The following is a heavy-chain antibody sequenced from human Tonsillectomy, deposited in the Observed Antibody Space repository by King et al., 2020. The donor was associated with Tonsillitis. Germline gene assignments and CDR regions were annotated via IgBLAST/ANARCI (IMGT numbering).Heavy chain of an antibody. CDR1: GFSFRSYS. D-gene: IGHD3-9*01. CDR2: ISGSGSTI. V-gene: IGHV3-48*01. J-gene: IGHJ4*02. Sequence: QLVESGGGLVQPGGSLRLSCAASGFSFRSYSMNWVRQAPGKGLIWLSYISGSGSTIYYAESVEGRFTISVDNARHSLYLEMSSLRAEDTAVYYCVRFDILTAYGPDYWGQGTLVTVSS. CDR3: VRFDILTAYGPDY.